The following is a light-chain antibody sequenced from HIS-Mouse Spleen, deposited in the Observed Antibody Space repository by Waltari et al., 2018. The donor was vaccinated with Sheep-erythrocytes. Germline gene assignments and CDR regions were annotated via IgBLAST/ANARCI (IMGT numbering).Light chain of an antibody. J-gene: IGLJ3*02. CDR1: SSNIGSNT. CDR3: CSYAGSSTPWV. CDR2: SNK. Sequence: QSVLTQPPSASGTPGQRVTIPCSGSSSNIGSNTVNWYQQLPGTAPKLLIYSNKQRPSGVPDRFSGSKSGNTASLTISGLQAEDEADYYCCSYAGSSTPWVFGGGTKLTVL. V-gene: IGLV1-44*01.